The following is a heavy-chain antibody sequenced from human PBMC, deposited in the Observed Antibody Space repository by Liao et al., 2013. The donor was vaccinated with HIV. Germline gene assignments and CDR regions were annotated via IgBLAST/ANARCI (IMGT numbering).Heavy chain of an antibody. CDR2: IYYSGST. J-gene: IGHJ2*01. CDR1: GGFISTYY. CDR3: ARGKGDWYFDL. D-gene: IGHD1-26*01. V-gene: IGHV4-59*08. Sequence: QVQLQESGPGLVKPSETLSLTCTVSGGFISTYYWSWIRQPPGKALEWIGYIYYSGSTKYNPSLKSRVTISVDTSKNQFSLKLSSVTAADTAVYYCARGKGDWYFDLWGRGTLVTVSS.